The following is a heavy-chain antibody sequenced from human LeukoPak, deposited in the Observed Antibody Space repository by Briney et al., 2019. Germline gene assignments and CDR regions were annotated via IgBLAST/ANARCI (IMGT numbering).Heavy chain of an antibody. V-gene: IGHV3-48*03. CDR1: GFTFSSYE. CDR3: AKDFSSYGGNFDY. J-gene: IGHJ4*02. Sequence: GGPLRLSCAASGFTFSSYEMNWVRQAPGKGLEWVSYISSSGSTIYYADSVKGRFTISRDNAKNSLYLQMNSLRAEDTAVYYCAKDFSSYGGNFDYWGQGTLVTVSS. D-gene: IGHD4-23*01. CDR2: ISSSGSTI.